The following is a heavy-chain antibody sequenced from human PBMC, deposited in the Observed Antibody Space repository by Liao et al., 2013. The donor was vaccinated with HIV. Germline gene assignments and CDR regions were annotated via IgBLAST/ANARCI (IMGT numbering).Heavy chain of an antibody. V-gene: IGHV4-34*01. CDR3: ARADIQLPFVHWFDP. Sequence: QVQLQQWGAGLLKPSETLSLTCAVYGGSFSGYFWSWIRQSPVKGLEWIGEINHRGVTSFNPSLKSRVNILMDTSKNQFSLKLSSVTAADTAVYYCARADIQLPFVHWFDPSGPREPVGHRLL. J-gene: IGHJ5*02. CDR1: GGSFSGYF. CDR2: INHRGVT. D-gene: IGHD5-18*01.